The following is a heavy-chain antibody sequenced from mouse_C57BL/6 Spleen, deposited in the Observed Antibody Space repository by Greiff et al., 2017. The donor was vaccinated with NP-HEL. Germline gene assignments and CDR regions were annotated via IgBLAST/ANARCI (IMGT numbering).Heavy chain of an antibody. D-gene: IGHD2-2*01. CDR1: GFSLSTSGMG. CDR3: ARIGGMVTTGFFDY. J-gene: IGHJ2*01. Sequence: QVTLKESGPGILQSSQTLSLTCSFSGFSLSTSGMGVSWIRQPSGKGLEWLAHIYWDDDKRYNPSLKSRLTISKDTSRNQVFLKITSVDTADTATYYCARIGGMVTTGFFDYWGQGTTLTVSS. V-gene: IGHV8-12*01. CDR2: IYWDDDK.